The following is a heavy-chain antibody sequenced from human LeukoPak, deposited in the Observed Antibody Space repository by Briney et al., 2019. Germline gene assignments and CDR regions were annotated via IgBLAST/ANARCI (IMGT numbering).Heavy chain of an antibody. CDR2: IYSGGST. D-gene: IGHD5-18*01. CDR1: GFTVSSNY. V-gene: IGHV3-53*01. J-gene: IGHJ4*02. CDR3: AKDPDTAMVTLYYFDY. Sequence: GGSPRLSCAASGFTVSSNYMSWVRQAPGKGLEWVSVIYSGGSTYYADSVKGRFTISRDNSKNTLYLQMNSLRAEDTAVYYCAKDPDTAMVTLYYFDYWGQGTLITVSS.